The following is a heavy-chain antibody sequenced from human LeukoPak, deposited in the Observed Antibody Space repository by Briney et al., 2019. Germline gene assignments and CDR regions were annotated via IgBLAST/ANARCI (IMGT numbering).Heavy chain of an antibody. D-gene: IGHD3-16*02. Sequence: PGGSLRLSCAASGSTFSSYAMSWVRQAPGKGLEWVSAISGSGGSTYYADSVKGRFTISRDNSKNTLYLQMNSLRAEDTAVYYCATSPPYDYIWGSYRSVFDYWGQGTLVTVSS. V-gene: IGHV3-23*01. CDR1: GSTFSSYA. CDR2: ISGSGGST. J-gene: IGHJ4*02. CDR3: ATSPPYDYIWGSYRSVFDY.